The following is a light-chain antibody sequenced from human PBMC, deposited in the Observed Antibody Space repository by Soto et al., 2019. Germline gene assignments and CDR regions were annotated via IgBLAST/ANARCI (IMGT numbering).Light chain of an antibody. Sequence: DIQMTQSPSSLSASVGDRVTITCQASQDISNYLNWYQQKPGKAPKLLIYDASNLETGVTSRFSGSGSGTDFTFTISSLQPEDIATYYCQQYVNRPISTFGPGTKVDIK. J-gene: IGKJ3*01. CDR3: QQYVNRPIST. CDR2: DAS. CDR1: QDISNY. V-gene: IGKV1-33*01.